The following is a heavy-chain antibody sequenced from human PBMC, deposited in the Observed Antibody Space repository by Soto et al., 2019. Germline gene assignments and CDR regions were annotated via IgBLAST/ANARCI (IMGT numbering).Heavy chain of an antibody. Sequence: GGSLRLSCAASGFTFSSYAMSWVRQAPGKGLEWVSAISGSGGSTYYADSVKGRFTISRDNSKNTLYLQMNSLRAEDTAVYYCAKSPMVRGVIGWVFSVSRFDYWGQGTLVTVSS. CDR3: AKSPMVRGVIGWVFSVSRFDY. CDR1: GFTFSSYA. D-gene: IGHD3-10*01. J-gene: IGHJ4*02. CDR2: ISGSGGST. V-gene: IGHV3-23*01.